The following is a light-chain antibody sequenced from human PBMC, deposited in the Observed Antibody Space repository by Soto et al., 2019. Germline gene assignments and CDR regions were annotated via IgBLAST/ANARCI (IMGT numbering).Light chain of an antibody. CDR1: QGISSY. CDR2: AAS. J-gene: IGKJ1*01. CDR3: QKYSSAPWT. Sequence: DIQMTQSPSSLSASVGDRVTVTCRASQGISSYLAWYQQKPVKVPKLLIYAASTLQSGVPSRFSGSGSGTAFTLTISSLQPEDVATYYCQKYSSAPWTFGQGTKVEIK. V-gene: IGKV1-27*01.